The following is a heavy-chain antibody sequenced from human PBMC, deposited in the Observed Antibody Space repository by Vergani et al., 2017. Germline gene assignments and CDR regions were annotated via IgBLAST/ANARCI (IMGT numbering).Heavy chain of an antibody. CDR2: ISGSGGST. CDR1: GFTFSSYS. Sequence: EVQLVESGGGLVKPGGSLRLSCAASGFTFSSYSMNLVRQAPGKGLEWVSAISGSGGSTYYADSVKGRFTISRDNSKNTLYLQMNSLRAEDTAVYYCAKALDHGISSFDYWGQGTLVTVSS. V-gene: IGHV3-23*04. CDR3: AKALDHGISSFDY. J-gene: IGHJ4*02. D-gene: IGHD6-6*01.